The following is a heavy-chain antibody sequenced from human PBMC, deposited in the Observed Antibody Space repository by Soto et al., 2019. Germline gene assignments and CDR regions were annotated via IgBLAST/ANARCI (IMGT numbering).Heavy chain of an antibody. D-gene: IGHD6-6*01. CDR2: IYHSGST. V-gene: IGHV4-4*02. Sequence: KASETLSLTCAVSGGSISSSNWWRWVRQPPGKGLEWIGEIYHSGSTNYNPSLKSRVTISVDKSKNQVSLKLSSVTAADTAVYYCARGKAATNRLYYFDYWGQGTLVTVSS. J-gene: IGHJ4*02. CDR3: ARGKAATNRLYYFDY. CDR1: GGSISSSNW.